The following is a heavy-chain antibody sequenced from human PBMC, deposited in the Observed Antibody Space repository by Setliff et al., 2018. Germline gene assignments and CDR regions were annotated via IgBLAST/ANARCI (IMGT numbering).Heavy chain of an antibody. D-gene: IGHD5-12*01. CDR1: GYTFTSYG. CDR2: ISAYSGNT. CDR3: ARVPRPAGYSGYGDY. J-gene: IGHJ4*02. V-gene: IGHV1-18*01. Sequence: ASVKVSCKASGYTFTSYGISWVRQAPGQGREWMGWISAYSGNTNYAQKLQGRVTMTTDTSTSTAYMELRSLRSDDTAVYYCARVPRPAGYSGYGDYLGQGTLVTVSS.